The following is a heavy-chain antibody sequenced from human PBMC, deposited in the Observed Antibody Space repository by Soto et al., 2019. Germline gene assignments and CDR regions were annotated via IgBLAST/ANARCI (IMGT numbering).Heavy chain of an antibody. CDR3: ASSPYSSSLFVLASDS. Sequence: SVKVSCKASGGTFSSYAISWVRQAPGQGLEWMGGIIPIFGTANYAQKFQGRVTIAADESTSAAYMELTSLRSEDTAMYYCASSPYSSSLFVLASDSWGQGTLVTV. V-gene: IGHV1-69*13. CDR1: GGTFSSYA. CDR2: IIPIFGTA. D-gene: IGHD6-6*01. J-gene: IGHJ4*02.